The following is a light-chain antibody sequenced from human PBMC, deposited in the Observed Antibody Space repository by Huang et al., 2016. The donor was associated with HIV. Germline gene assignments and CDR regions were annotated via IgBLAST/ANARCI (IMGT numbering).Light chain of an antibody. CDR2: DAS. CDR3: QQYDNRIT. CDR1: QDISTY. Sequence: DIQMTQSPSSLSSTLGDRVTITCQESQDISTYLNWYQQKPGKAPKLLIYDASNLEPGVPSMFSGSGSGTDFTFTISSLQPEDIATYYCQQYDNRITFGGGTKVEIK. J-gene: IGKJ4*01. V-gene: IGKV1-33*01.